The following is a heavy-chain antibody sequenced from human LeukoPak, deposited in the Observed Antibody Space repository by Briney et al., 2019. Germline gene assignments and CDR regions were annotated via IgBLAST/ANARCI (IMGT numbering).Heavy chain of an antibody. D-gene: IGHD1-26*01. V-gene: IGHV4-4*02. J-gene: IGHJ4*02. CDR1: GGPIITTNW. CDR2: VHLSGAT. CDR3: TRESGAFSPFGF. Sequence: SETPSLTCGVSGGPIITTNWWSWVRQPPGKGLEWIGEVHLSGATNYNPSLAGRVTMSIDSSKNQLSLELTSVTAADTAMYYCTRESGAFSPFGFWGQGTLVTVSS.